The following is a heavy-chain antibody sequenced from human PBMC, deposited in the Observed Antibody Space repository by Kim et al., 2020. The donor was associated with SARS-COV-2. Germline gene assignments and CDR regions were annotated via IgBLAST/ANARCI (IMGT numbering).Heavy chain of an antibody. CDR3: ARRFAYYDSSGYYYDY. Sequence: GESLKISCKGSGYSFTSYWIGWVRQMPGKGLEWMGIIYPGDSDTRYSPSFQGQVTISADKSISTAYLQWSSLKASDTAMYYCARRFAYYDSSGYYYDYWGQGTLVTVSS. J-gene: IGHJ4*02. D-gene: IGHD3-22*01. CDR2: IYPGDSDT. V-gene: IGHV5-51*01. CDR1: GYSFTSYW.